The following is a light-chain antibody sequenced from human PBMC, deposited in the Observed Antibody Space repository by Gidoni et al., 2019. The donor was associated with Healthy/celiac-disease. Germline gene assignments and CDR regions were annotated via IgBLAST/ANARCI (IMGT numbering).Light chain of an antibody. V-gene: IGLV2-14*03. CDR3: SSYTSSSTLV. CDR2: DVS. Sequence: TQPASVSGSPGPSITISCTGTSSDVGGYNYVSWYQQHPGKAPKLMIYDVSNRPSGVSNRFSGSKSGNTASLTISGLQAEDEADYYCSSYTSSSTLVFGGGTKLTVL. J-gene: IGLJ2*01. CDR1: SSDVGGYNY.